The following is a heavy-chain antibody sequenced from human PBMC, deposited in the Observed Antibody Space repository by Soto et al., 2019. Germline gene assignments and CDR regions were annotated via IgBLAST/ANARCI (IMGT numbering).Heavy chain of an antibody. D-gene: IGHD3-16*02. CDR3: AKEEDYIWGSYRPQPIEY. Sequence: PGGSLRLSCSAPGFTFSSYAMSWVRQAPGKGLEWVSAISGSGGSTYYADSVKGRFTISRDNSKNTLYLQMNSLRAEDTAVYYCAKEEDYIWGSYRPQPIEYWGQGTLVTVSS. V-gene: IGHV3-23*01. J-gene: IGHJ4*02. CDR1: GFTFSSYA. CDR2: ISGSGGST.